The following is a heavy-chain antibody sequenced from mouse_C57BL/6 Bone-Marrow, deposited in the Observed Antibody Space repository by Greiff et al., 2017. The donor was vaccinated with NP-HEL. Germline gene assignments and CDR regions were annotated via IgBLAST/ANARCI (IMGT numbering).Heavy chain of an antibody. J-gene: IGHJ3*01. CDR1: GYTFTSYG. CDR3: ARKVYYGTYVYAY. D-gene: IGHD2-1*01. CDR2: SYPRGGKT. V-gene: IGHV1-81*01. Sequence: VQLQQSGAELARPGASVKLSCKASGYTFTSYGISWVKQRTGQGLEWIGESYPRGGKTYYNEKFKGEATLTADKTTTILYVELRCLISQNPAVYICARKVYYGTYVYAYGGQGKLVTVS.